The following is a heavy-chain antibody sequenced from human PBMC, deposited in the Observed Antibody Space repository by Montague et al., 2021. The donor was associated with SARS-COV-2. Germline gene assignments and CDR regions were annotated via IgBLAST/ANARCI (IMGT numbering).Heavy chain of an antibody. CDR2: ISYDGSNK. J-gene: IGHJ6*02. V-gene: IGHV3-30-3*01. CDR3: ARDQFTPELLWFGELYQNGMGV. D-gene: IGHD3-10*01. CDR1: GFTFSSYA. Sequence: SLRLSCAASGFTFSSYAMHWVRQAPGKGLEWVAVISYDGSNKYYADSVKGRFTISRDNSKNTLYLQMSSLRAEDTAVYYCARDQFTPELLWFGELYQNGMGVWGQGTTVTVSS.